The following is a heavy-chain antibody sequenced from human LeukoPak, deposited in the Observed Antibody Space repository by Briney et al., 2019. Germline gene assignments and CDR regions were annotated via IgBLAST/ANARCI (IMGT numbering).Heavy chain of an antibody. CDR3: ARVKYYYHSSGYYEYYFGY. CDR1: GFTFSDYY. D-gene: IGHD3-22*01. Sequence: GGSLRLSCAASGFTFSDYYMSWIRQAPGKGLEWVSYISSSGNTIYYADSVKGRFTISRDNAKNSLYLQMNSLRAEDTAVYFCARVKYYYHSSGYYEYYFGYWGHGTLVTVSS. J-gene: IGHJ4*01. V-gene: IGHV3-11*01. CDR2: ISSSGNTI.